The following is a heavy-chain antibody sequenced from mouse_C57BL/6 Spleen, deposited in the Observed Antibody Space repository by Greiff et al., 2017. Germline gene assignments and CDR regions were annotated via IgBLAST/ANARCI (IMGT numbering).Heavy chain of an antibody. D-gene: IGHD1-1*01. J-gene: IGHJ2*01. CDR2: INPSTGGT. V-gene: IGHV1-42*01. CDR3: ARSPYGSTLDC. CDR1: GYSFTGYY. Sequence: VQLQQSGPELVKPGASVKISCKASGYSFTGYYMNWVKQSPEKSLEWIGEINPSTGGTTYNQKFKAKATLTVDKSSSTAYMQLKSLTSEDSAVYYCARSPYGSTLDCWGQSTTLTVYS.